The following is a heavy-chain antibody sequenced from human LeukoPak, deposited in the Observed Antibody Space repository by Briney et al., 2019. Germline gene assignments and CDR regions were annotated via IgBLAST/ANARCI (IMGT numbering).Heavy chain of an antibody. D-gene: IGHD4-11*01. V-gene: IGHV3-23*01. J-gene: IGHJ4*02. CDR1: GFTFSSYA. CDR3: AKSYRNYDY. Sequence: GASLRLSCSASGFTFSSYAMTWVRQAPGTGLEWVSSITGSGLSTYYADSVKGRFTISRDNSKNTLYLQVNSLRVEDTAVYYCAKSYRNYDYWGQGTLVTVSS. CDR2: ITGSGLST.